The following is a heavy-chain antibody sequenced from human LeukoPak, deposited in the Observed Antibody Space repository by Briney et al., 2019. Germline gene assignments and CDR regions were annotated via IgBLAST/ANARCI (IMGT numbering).Heavy chain of an antibody. CDR3: ARAASGSGWYGGDY. Sequence: ASVKVSCKASGYIFTSYGISWVRQAPGQGLEWMGWISAYNGNTNYAQKLQGRVAMTTDTSTSTAYMELRSLRSDDTAVYYCARAASGSGWYGGDYWGQGALVTVSS. J-gene: IGHJ4*02. V-gene: IGHV1-18*01. D-gene: IGHD6-19*01. CDR1: GYIFTSYG. CDR2: ISAYNGNT.